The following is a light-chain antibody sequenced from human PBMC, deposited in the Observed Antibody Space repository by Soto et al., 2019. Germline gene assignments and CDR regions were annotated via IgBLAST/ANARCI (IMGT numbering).Light chain of an antibody. CDR3: QQANSRPLT. J-gene: IGKJ4*01. Sequence: DIQMTQSPSSVSASVGDRVTITCRASQDIGTWLAWYQQKPGKAPKFLIYATSILQTGVPSRFSGSGSGTDFTLTINNLQPEDFATYYCQQANSRPLTFGGGTKLEIK. V-gene: IGKV1-12*01. CDR1: QDIGTW. CDR2: ATS.